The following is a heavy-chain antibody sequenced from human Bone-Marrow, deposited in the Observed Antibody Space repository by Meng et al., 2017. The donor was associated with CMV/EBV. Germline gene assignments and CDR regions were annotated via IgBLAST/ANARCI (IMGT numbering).Heavy chain of an antibody. CDR1: GGSISSYY. V-gene: IGHV4-59*01. D-gene: IGHD5-12*01. CDR3: ARDQPYSGYDMPQRTHNNYYGMDV. CDR2: IYYSGST. J-gene: IGHJ6*02. Sequence: LRLSCTVSGGSISSYYWSWIRQPPGKGLEWIGYIYYSGSTNYNPSLKSRVTIPVDTSKNQFPWKLRSLTAADTAVYYCARDQPYSGYDMPQRTHNNYYGMDVWGQGTMVTVSS.